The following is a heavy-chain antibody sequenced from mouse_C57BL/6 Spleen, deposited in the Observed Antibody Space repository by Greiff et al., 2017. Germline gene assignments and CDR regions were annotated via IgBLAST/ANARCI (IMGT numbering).Heavy chain of an antibody. V-gene: IGHV1-52*01. CDR1: GYTFTSYW. J-gene: IGHJ4*01. D-gene: IGHD2-1*01. Sequence: QVQLQQPGAELVRPGSSVKLSCKASGYTFTSYWMHWVKQRPIQGLEWICNIDPSDSETHYNQKFKDKATLTVDKSSSTAYMQLSSLTSEDSAVYYCATEDGNYDYAMDYWGQGTSVTVSS. CDR3: ATEDGNYDYAMDY. CDR2: IDPSDSET.